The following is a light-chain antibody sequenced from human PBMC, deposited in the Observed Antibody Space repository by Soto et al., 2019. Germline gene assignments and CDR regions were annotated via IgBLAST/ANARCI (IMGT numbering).Light chain of an antibody. J-gene: IGKJ1*01. Sequence: EIVLTQSPGTLSLSPGERATLSCRASQSVSSRSLAWYQQKPGQAPRLLIYGASNRATGIPARFSGSGSGTDFTLTISGLQSEDFAVYYCQQYNNWPQTFGQGTKVDIK. CDR3: QQYNNWPQT. CDR2: GAS. CDR1: QSVSSRS. V-gene: IGKV3D-15*01.